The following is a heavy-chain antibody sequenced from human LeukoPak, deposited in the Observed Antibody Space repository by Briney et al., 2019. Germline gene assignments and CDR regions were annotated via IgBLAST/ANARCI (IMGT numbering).Heavy chain of an antibody. CDR3: ARDSPRTGP. J-gene: IGHJ5*02. V-gene: IGHV3-74*01. Sequence: GGSLRLSWAASGFTFSSYGMHGFGKVPGQGLVWVSHIDGDGRIAHYGDSVKGRFTISRDNAKNTVYLQMDSLRAEDTAVYYCARDSPRTGPWGQGILVIVSS. D-gene: IGHD1-1*01. CDR1: GFTFSSYG. CDR2: IDGDGRIA.